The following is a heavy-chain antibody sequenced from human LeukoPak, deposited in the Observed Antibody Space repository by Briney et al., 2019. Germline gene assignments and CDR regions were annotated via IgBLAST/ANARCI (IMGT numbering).Heavy chain of an antibody. D-gene: IGHD2-15*01. CDR3: ATDPSGGEGHFDY. V-gene: IGHV1-24*01. CDR1: GYTYTSYY. Sequence: ASVKVSCKASGYTYTSYYMHWVRQAPGKGPEWRGGFDPEDGETIYAQKFQGRVTMTEDTSTDTAYMELSSLRSEDTAVYYCATDPSGGEGHFDYWGQGTLVTVSS. CDR2: FDPEDGET. J-gene: IGHJ4*02.